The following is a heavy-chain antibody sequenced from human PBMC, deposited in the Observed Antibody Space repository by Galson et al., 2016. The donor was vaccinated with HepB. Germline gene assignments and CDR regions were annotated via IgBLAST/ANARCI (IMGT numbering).Heavy chain of an antibody. Sequence: SLRLSCAASGFTFSNAWMSWVRQAPGKGPEWVGRIKSKTDGGTTEYAAPVKDRVTISREDSKNTLYLQMNSLNTEDTAVYYCTTGFTSDWYADNYWGQGTLVTVSS. CDR3: TTGFTSDWYADNY. V-gene: IGHV3-15*01. CDR2: IKSKTDGGTT. D-gene: IGHD6-19*01. J-gene: IGHJ4*02. CDR1: GFTFSNAW.